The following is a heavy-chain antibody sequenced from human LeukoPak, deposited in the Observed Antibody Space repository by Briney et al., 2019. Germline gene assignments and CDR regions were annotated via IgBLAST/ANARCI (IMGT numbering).Heavy chain of an antibody. D-gene: IGHD2-15*01. CDR2: IYLTGST. V-gene: IGHV4-4*07. CDR1: GGSLAGKW. J-gene: IGHJ4*02. Sequence: PSETLSLTCTVSGGSLAGKWWSWIRQPAGKGLEWIGRIYLTGSTNYNPSLGSRVTMSIETSKNQFSLNLRSVTAADTAVYYCARDQDYCSGGSCYEYFDYWGQGALVTVSS. CDR3: ARDQDYCSGGSCYEYFDY.